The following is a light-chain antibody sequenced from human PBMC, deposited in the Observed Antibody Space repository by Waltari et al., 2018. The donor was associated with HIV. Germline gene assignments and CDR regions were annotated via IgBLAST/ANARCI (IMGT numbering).Light chain of an antibody. CDR3: AAWDDSLNGPL. J-gene: IGLJ3*02. CDR2: SNN. V-gene: IGLV1-44*01. CDR1: SSNIGRHS. Sequence: QSVLTQPPSASGTPGQRVTISCSGSSSNIGRHSVTWYQHLPGTAPKVLMYSNNQRPSGVPERFSGSKSGTSASLAISGLQSEDEADYYCAAWDDSLNGPLFGGGTKLTVL.